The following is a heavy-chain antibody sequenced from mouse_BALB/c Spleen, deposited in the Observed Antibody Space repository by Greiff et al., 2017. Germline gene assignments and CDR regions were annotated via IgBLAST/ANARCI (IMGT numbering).Heavy chain of an antibody. CDR1: GYSITSGYY. D-gene: IGHD1-1*01. Sequence: VQLKESGPGLVKPSQSLSLTCSVTGYSITSGYYWNWIRQFPGNKLEWIGYISYDGSNNYNPSLKNRISITRDTSKNQFFLKLNSVTTEDTATYYCARAFYYGSSYSAMDYWGQGTSVTVSS. CDR3: ARAFYYGSSYSAMDY. J-gene: IGHJ4*01. CDR2: ISYDGSN. V-gene: IGHV3-6*02.